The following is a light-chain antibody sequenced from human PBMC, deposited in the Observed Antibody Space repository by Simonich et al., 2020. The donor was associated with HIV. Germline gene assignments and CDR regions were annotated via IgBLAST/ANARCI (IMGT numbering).Light chain of an antibody. CDR3: SSYTGSSTWV. V-gene: IGLV2-14*02. J-gene: IGLJ2*01. CDR1: SSDVGSYNL. CDR2: EGS. Sequence: QSALTQPASVSGSPGQSITISCTGTSSDVGSYNLVSWYLQHPGKAPKLMIYEGSKRPSGVSNRFSGSKSGNTASLTISRLQAEDEADYYCSSYTGSSTWVFGGGTKLTVL.